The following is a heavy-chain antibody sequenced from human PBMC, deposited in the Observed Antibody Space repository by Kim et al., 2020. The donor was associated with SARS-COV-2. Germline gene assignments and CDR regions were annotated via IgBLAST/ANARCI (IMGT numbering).Heavy chain of an antibody. CDR1: GFNFSNHI. CDR2: IYPVSRYT. J-gene: IGHJ6*01. D-gene: IGHD3-9*01. Sequence: GGSLRLSCSASGFNFSNHIMNWVRQAPGKGLEWVAIIYPVSRYTYYADSVKGRFIISRDTNKKSLYLQMNILSADDTAIYYCTRTFCSYDNCHSFYAMDV. V-gene: IGHV3-21*01. CDR3: TRTFCSYDNCHSFYAMDV.